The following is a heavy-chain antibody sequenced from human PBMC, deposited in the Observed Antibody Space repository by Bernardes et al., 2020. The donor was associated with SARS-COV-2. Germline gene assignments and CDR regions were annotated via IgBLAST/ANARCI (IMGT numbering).Heavy chain of an antibody. CDR2: INPNSGGT. J-gene: IGHJ6*02. CDR1: GYTFTGYY. V-gene: IGHV1-2*04. CDR3: ARDRGSVATNYYYYGMDV. Sequence: ASVKVSCKASGYTFTGYYMHWVRQAPGQGLEWMGWINPNSGGTNYAQKFQGWVTMTRDTSISTAYMELSRLRSDDTAVYYCARDRGSVATNYYYYGMDVWGQGTTVTVSS. D-gene: IGHD5-12*01.